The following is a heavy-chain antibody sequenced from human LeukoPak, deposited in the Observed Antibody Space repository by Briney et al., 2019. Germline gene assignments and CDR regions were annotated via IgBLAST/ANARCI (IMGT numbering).Heavy chain of an antibody. J-gene: IGHJ3*01. Sequence: SETLSLTCTVSGGSINNYYWSWSRQPPGKGLEWIGYIYYSGSTNYNPSLKSRVTISVDTSKNQFSLKLRSVTAADTAVYYCARVEAGLLDAFDLWGQGTMVTVSS. D-gene: IGHD2-21*01. V-gene: IGHV4-59*01. CDR3: ARVEAGLLDAFDL. CDR2: IYYSGST. CDR1: GGSINNYY.